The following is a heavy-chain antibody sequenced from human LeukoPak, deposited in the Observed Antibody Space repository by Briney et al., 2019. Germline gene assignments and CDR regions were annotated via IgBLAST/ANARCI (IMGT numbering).Heavy chain of an antibody. CDR1: GGTFSCYA. J-gene: IGHJ4*02. CDR2: IIPIFGTA. CDR3: ARGPAAIGEGFDY. D-gene: IGHD2-2*01. V-gene: IGHV1-69*05. Sequence: GSSVKVSCKASGGTFSCYAISWVRQAPGQGLEWMGGIIPIFGTANYAQKFQGRVTITTDESTSTAYMELSSLRSEDTAVYYCARGPAAIGEGFDYWGQGTLVTVSS.